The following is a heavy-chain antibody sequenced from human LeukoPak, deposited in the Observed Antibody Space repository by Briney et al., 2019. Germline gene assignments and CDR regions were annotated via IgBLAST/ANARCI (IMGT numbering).Heavy chain of an antibody. D-gene: IGHD5-18*01. CDR3: ARVDTLVGYVSD. CDR2: IYYSGGT. Sequence: SETLSLTCTVSGGSISSYYWSWIRQAPGKGLEWVAYIYYSGGTKYNPSLKSRVTISSDTSKNQFSLKLTSVTAADTAVYYCARVDTLVGYVSDWGQGTLVTVSS. V-gene: IGHV4-59*01. J-gene: IGHJ4*02. CDR1: GGSISSYY.